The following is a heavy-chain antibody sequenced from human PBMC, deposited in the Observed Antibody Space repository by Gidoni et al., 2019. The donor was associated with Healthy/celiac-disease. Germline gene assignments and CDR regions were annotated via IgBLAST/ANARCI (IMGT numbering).Heavy chain of an antibody. Sequence: QVQLVESGGGVVQPGRSLRLSCAASGFTFSSYGMHWVRQAPGKGLEWGAFIGYDGSNKYYADSVKGRFTISSDNSKHTLYLQMNSLRAEDTAVYYCASSGYYYDGGRYFDYWGQGTLVTVSS. CDR1: GFTFSSYG. D-gene: IGHD3-22*01. CDR2: IGYDGSNK. V-gene: IGHV3-33*01. J-gene: IGHJ4*02. CDR3: ASSGYYYDGGRYFDY.